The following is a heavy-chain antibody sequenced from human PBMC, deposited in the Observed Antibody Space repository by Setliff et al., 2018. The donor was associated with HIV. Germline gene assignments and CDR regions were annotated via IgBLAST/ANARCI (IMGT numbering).Heavy chain of an antibody. CDR2: MNPNSGNT. Sequence: ASVKVSCKASGYTFTSYDINWVRQATGLGLEWMGWMNPNSGNTGYAQKFQGRVTITRNTSISTAYMELSSLSSEDTAVYYCARGRKYLTTVTSSYFYYMDVWGKGTTVTVSS. CDR1: GYTFTSYD. CDR3: ARGRKYLTTVTSSYFYYMDV. J-gene: IGHJ6*03. D-gene: IGHD4-4*01. V-gene: IGHV1-8*02.